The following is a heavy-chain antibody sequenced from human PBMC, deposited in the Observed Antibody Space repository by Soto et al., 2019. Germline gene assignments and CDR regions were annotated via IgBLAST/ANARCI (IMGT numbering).Heavy chain of an antibody. Sequence: QVQLVQSGTEVKKPGSSVKVSCTASGGTFRNYPINWVRQAPGQGLEWMGSIFPLTDIPDYAQNFQARLTISADKSTSTAYMELSSLTSDDTAMYFCARGPLVVLNYFESWGQGTLVTFSS. CDR2: IFPLTDIP. CDR3: ARGPLVVLNYFES. CDR1: GGTFRNYP. V-gene: IGHV1-69*02. J-gene: IGHJ4*02.